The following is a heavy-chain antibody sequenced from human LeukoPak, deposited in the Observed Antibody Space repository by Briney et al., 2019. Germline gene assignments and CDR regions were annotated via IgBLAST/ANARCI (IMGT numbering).Heavy chain of an antibody. J-gene: IGHJ1*01. D-gene: IGHD2-15*01. CDR1: GDSVSSGY. V-gene: IGHV4-4*09. CDR3: AGRGHRYSRD. CDR2: IYDNGVT. Sequence: PSKTLSLSCNVSGDSVSSGYWTWIRQSPAKGLEWIGFIYDNGVTDYNPSLKSRLIISLDTSKNQFSLNLRSVSAADSAIYYCAGRGHRYSRDWGQGILVPVCS.